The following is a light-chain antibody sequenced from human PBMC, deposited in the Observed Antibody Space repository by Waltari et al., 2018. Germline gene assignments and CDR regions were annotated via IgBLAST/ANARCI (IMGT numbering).Light chain of an antibody. J-gene: IGLJ3*02. Sequence: QSALTQPRSVSGSPGQSVTISCTGTSSDVGGYNYVSWYQHPPGKSPHLILYDVTKRPSGVPDRFSASKSDNTASLTISGLQAEDEADYYCCSYAGSITFWVFGGGTKLTVL. V-gene: IGLV2-11*01. CDR2: DVT. CDR1: SSDVGGYNY. CDR3: CSYAGSITFWV.